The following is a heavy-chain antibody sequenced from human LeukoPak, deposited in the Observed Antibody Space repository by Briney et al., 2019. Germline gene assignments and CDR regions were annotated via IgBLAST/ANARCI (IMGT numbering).Heavy chain of an antibody. V-gene: IGHV3-7*01. Sequence: GGSLRLSCAASGFTFSSYWMSWVCQAPGKGLEWVANIKQDGSEKYYVDSVKGRFTISRDNAKNSLYLQMNSLRAEDTAVYYCARDRFYSSGNDAFDTWGQGTMVTVSS. J-gene: IGHJ3*02. CDR1: GFTFSSYW. CDR3: ARDRFYSSGNDAFDT. CDR2: IKQDGSEK. D-gene: IGHD6-19*01.